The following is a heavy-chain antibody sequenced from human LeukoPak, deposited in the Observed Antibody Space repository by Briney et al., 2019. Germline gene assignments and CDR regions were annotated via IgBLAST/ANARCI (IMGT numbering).Heavy chain of an antibody. CDR2: KYASGSS. CDR1: GDSMSDYY. Sequence: SETLSLTCTFSGDSMSDYYWNWIRQPAGKGLEWIGRKYASGSSNYNPSLESRVTMSADTSRNQFSLKLSPVTAADTAVYYCARAPYDSSGYYYFDSWGQGTLVTVSS. CDR3: ARAPYDSSGYYYFDS. V-gene: IGHV4-4*07. J-gene: IGHJ4*02. D-gene: IGHD3-22*01.